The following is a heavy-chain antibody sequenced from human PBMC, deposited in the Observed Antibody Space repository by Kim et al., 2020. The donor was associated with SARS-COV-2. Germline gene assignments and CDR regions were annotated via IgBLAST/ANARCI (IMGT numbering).Heavy chain of an antibody. CDR1: GGSISSSSYY. V-gene: IGHV4-39*01. Sequence: SETLSLTCTVSGGSISSSSYYWGWIRQPPGKGLEWIGSIYYSGSTYYNPSLKSRVTISVDTSKNQFSLKLSSVTAADTAEYYCVRPSIAAAGDPNYNCF. D-gene: IGHD6-13*01. CDR3: VRPSIAAAGDPNYNCF. CDR2: IYYSGST. J-gene: IGHJ5*01.